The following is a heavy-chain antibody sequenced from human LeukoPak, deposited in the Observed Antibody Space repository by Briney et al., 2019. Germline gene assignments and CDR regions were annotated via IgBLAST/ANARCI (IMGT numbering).Heavy chain of an antibody. CDR1: GFAFSDYY. J-gene: IGHJ3*02. V-gene: IGHV3-11*04. CDR2: ISYSGSTI. CDR3: ARVTRGSGYAFDI. Sequence: PGVSLRLSCAASGFAFSDYYMSWIRQAPGKGLEWVSYISYSGSTIYYADSVKGRFTISRDNAKNSLYLQMNSLRAEDTAVYYCARVTRGSGYAFDIWGQGTMVTVSS. D-gene: IGHD5-12*01.